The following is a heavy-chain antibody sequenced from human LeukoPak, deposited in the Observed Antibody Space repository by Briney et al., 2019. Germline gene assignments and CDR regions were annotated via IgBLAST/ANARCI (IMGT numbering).Heavy chain of an antibody. CDR3: ARGIAMTTLNALDI. Sequence: PGGSLRLSCAASGFTFSSYGMHWVRQAPGKGLEWVAVISYDGSNENYADSVKGRFTISRDKSKSTLYLQMNSLRAEDTAMYYCARGIAMTTLNALDIWGQGTMVTVSS. CDR1: GFTFSSYG. D-gene: IGHD1-1*01. V-gene: IGHV3-30*03. CDR2: ISYDGSNE. J-gene: IGHJ3*02.